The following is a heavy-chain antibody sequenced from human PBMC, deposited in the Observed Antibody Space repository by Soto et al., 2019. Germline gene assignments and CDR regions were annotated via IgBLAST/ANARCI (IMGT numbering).Heavy chain of an antibody. CDR3: ARRGKYPNWLDP. D-gene: IGHD2-2*01. Sequence: GESLKISCKGFGYNFSGYWIAWVRQMPGKGLGWMGIIFPADSGTRYSPSFQGQVSISVDTAITTTFLHLSSLRPSDTGTYFCARRGKYPNWLDPWGQGTLVTVSS. V-gene: IGHV5-51*01. CDR1: GYNFSGYW. CDR2: IFPADSGT. J-gene: IGHJ5*02.